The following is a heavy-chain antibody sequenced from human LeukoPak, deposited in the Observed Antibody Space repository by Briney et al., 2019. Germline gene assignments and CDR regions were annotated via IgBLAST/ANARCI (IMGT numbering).Heavy chain of an antibody. J-gene: IGHJ4*02. CDR3: ARDPYCSSTSCYHYFDY. V-gene: IGHV3-30-3*01. CDR2: ISYDGSNK. CDR1: GFTFSSYA. D-gene: IGHD2-2*01. Sequence: GGSLRLSCAASGFTFSSYAMHWVRQAPGKGLEWVAVISYDGSNKYYADSVKGRFTLSRDNSKNTLYLQMNSLRAEDTAVYYCARDPYCSSTSCYHYFDYWGQGTLVTVSS.